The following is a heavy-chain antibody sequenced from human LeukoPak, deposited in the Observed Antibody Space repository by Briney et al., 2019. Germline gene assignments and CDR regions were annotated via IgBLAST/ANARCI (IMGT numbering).Heavy chain of an antibody. CDR1: GFTVSSTN. V-gene: IGHV3-21*01. D-gene: IGHD3-16*01. Sequence: GGSLRLSCAASGFTVSSTNMSWVRQAPGKGLEWVSSISSSSSYIYYADSVKGRFTTSRDNAKNSLYLQMNSLRAEDTAVYYCARVGCWGQGTLVTVSS. CDR3: ARVGC. CDR2: ISSSSSYI. J-gene: IGHJ4*02.